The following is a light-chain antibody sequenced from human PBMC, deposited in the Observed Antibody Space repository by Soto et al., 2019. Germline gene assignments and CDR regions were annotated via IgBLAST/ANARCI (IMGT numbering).Light chain of an antibody. CDR2: KAS. CDR1: QSLNSW. CDR3: QQYNSYSWT. J-gene: IGKJ1*01. V-gene: IGKV1-5*03. Sequence: DIQMTQSPSTLSASVGDRVTITCRASQSLNSWLAWFQQKPGKAPRLLIYKASNLESGVPSRFSGSGSETEFTLTISSLQPHDFATYYCQQYNSYSWTFGQGTKVEIK.